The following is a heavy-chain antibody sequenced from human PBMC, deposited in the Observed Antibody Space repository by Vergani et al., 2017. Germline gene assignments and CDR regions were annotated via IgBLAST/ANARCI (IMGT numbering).Heavy chain of an antibody. Sequence: EVQLLESGGGLVQPGGSLRLSCAASGFTFSSYAMSWVRQAPGKGLEWVGRIKSKTDGGTTDYAAPVKGRFTISRDDSKNTLYLQMNILKTEDKAVYYCTTDAPLDFWGGYMYYFDYWGQGTLVTVSS. V-gene: IGHV3-15*01. J-gene: IGHJ4*02. CDR3: TTDAPLDFWGGYMYYFDY. CDR1: GFTFSSYA. D-gene: IGHD3-3*01. CDR2: IKSKTDGGTT.